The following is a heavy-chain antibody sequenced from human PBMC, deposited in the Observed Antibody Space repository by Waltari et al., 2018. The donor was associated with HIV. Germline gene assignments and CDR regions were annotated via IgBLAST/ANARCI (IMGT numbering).Heavy chain of an antibody. CDR3: VRDGFGLDY. D-gene: IGHD3-16*01. V-gene: IGHV6-1*01. CDR1: VDSVSSDTAA. J-gene: IGHJ4*02. CDR2: IYLRSKWDE. Sequence: QVYLQQSGPGVVKPSETLSLDCVISVDSVSSDTAAWNWVRQSPSRGLEWLGRIYLRSKWDEDYATFVKGRIVIDADRAENRCTLHLNQMTSADTAVYFCVRDGFGLDYWGQGILVTVSS.